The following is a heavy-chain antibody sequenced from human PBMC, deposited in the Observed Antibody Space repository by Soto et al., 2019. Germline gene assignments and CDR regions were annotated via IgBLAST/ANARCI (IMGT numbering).Heavy chain of an antibody. Sequence: SETLSLTCAVYGGSFSGYYWSWIRQPPGKGLEWIGEINHSGSTNYNPSLKSRVTISVDTSKNQFSLKLSSVTAADTAVYYCARGAWWFLNYYMDVWGKGTTVTVSS. CDR2: INHSGST. CDR3: ARGAWWFLNYYMDV. CDR1: GGSFSGYY. J-gene: IGHJ6*03. V-gene: IGHV4-34*01. D-gene: IGHD2-15*01.